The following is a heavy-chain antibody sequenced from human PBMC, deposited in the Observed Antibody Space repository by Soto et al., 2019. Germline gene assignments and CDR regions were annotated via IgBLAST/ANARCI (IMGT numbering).Heavy chain of an antibody. Sequence: SETLSLTCTVSGCSISSGGYYWSWIRQHPGKGLEWIGYIYDSGSTYYNPSLKSRVTISVDTSKNQFSLKLSSVTAAATAVYYCAGDRSSWYAFDIWGQGTMVTVSS. CDR3: AGDRSSWYAFDI. V-gene: IGHV4-31*03. D-gene: IGHD6-13*01. J-gene: IGHJ3*02. CDR2: IYDSGST. CDR1: GCSISSGGYY.